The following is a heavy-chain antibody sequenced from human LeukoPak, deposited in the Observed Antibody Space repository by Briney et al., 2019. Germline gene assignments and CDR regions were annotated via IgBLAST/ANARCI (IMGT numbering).Heavy chain of an antibody. Sequence: ASVKVSCKASGGTFSSYAISWVRQVPGQGLEWMGGIIPIFGTANYAQKFQGRVTITADESTSTAYMELSSLRSEDTAVYYCARDASGTGYRNYEYYFDDWGQGTLVTVSS. J-gene: IGHJ4*02. D-gene: IGHD4-11*01. CDR1: GGTFSSYA. V-gene: IGHV1-69*01. CDR3: ARDASGTGYRNYEYYFDD. CDR2: IIPIFGTA.